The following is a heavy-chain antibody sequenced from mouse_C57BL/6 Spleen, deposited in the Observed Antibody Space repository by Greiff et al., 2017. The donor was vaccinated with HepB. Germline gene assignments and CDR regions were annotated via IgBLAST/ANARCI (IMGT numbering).Heavy chain of an antibody. V-gene: IGHV1-26*01. J-gene: IGHJ3*01. CDR2: INPNNGGT. D-gene: IGHD1-1*01. Sequence: VQLQQSGPELVKPGASVKISCKASGYAFTDYYMNWVKQSHGKSLEWIGDINPNNGGTSYNQKFKGKATLTVDKSSSTAYMELRSLTSEGSAVYYCARDGSSLFAYWGQGTLVTVSA. CDR3: ARDGSSLFAY. CDR1: GYAFTDYY.